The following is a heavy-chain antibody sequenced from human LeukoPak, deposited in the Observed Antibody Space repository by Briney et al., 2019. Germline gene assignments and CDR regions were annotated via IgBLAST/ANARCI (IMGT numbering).Heavy chain of an antibody. CDR2: ISWDGGST. V-gene: IGHV3-43D*03. CDR1: GFTFDDYA. Sequence: GGSLRLSCAASGFTFDDYAMHWVRQAPGKGLEWVSLISWDGGSTDYADSVKGRFTISRDNTINSLYLQMNSLRPEDTALYYCAKARVGATLGYDAFDIWGQGTMVTVSS. CDR3: AKARVGATLGYDAFDI. J-gene: IGHJ3*02. D-gene: IGHD1-26*01.